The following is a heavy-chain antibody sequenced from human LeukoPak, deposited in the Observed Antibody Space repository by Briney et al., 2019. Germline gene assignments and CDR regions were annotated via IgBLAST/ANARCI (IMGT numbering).Heavy chain of an antibody. CDR3: AKRPPSLPFDY. V-gene: IGHV3-23*01. J-gene: IGHJ4*02. D-gene: IGHD2-2*01. CDR1: GFTFSSYA. Sequence: GGSLRLSCAASGFTFSSYAMSWVRQAPGKGLDWVSAISGSGGSTYYADSVKGRFTISRDNSKNTLYPQMNSLRADDTAVYYCAKRPPSLPFDYWGQGTLVTVSS. CDR2: ISGSGGST.